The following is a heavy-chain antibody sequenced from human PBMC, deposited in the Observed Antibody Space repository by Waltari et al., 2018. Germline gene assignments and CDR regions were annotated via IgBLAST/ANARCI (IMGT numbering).Heavy chain of an antibody. CDR2: MSSTREII. Sequence: QVQLVESGGRFVKPGGSLRLSCAASGFTFSDFYMSWIRQVPGRVLELVAYMSSTREIIYYADSVRGRFTISRDNARKSLYLDMNSLRAEDTAVYYCARAGFDHQSSGYGMDVWGQGTTVTVSS. CDR3: ARAGFDHQSSGYGMDV. CDR1: GFTFSDFY. J-gene: IGHJ6*02. D-gene: IGHD3-22*01. V-gene: IGHV3-11*01.